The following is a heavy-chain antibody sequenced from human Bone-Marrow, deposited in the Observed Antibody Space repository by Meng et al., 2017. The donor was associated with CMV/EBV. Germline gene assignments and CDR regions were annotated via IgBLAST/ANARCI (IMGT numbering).Heavy chain of an antibody. D-gene: IGHD3-16*01. J-gene: IGHJ4*02. Sequence: GESLKISCAASGFTFSSYGMSWVRQAPGKGLEWVSAISGSGGSTYYADSVKGRFTISRDNSKNTLYLQMNSLRAEDTAVYYCRVGDGDDFDYWGQGTLVTVSS. CDR1: GFTFSSYG. V-gene: IGHV3-23*01. CDR3: RVGDGDDFDY. CDR2: ISGSGGST.